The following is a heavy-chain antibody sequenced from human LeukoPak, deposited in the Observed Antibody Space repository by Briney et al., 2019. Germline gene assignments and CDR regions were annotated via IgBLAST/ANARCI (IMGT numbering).Heavy chain of an antibody. Sequence: PGGSLRLSCAASGFTFSSYWMHWVRQAPGKGLVWVSRINSDGSSTSYADSVKGRFTISRDNAKNTLYLQMNSLRAEDTAVYYCARIGDPLGSYYFTELDYWGQGTLVTVSS. V-gene: IGHV3-74*01. CDR1: GFTFSSYW. D-gene: IGHD3-10*01. J-gene: IGHJ4*02. CDR2: INSDGSST. CDR3: ARIGDPLGSYYFTELDY.